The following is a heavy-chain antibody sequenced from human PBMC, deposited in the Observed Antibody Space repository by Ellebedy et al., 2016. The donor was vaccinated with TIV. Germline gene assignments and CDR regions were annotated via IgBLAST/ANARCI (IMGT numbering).Heavy chain of an antibody. CDR1: GLTFSNYW. D-gene: IGHD3-16*01. CDR2: INSDGSST. J-gene: IGHJ4*02. V-gene: IGHV3-74*01. Sequence: GGSLRLSCAASGLTFSNYWMHWVRQAPGKGLVWVSRINSDGSSTTYADSVKGRFTISRDNAKNTLYLQMNSLRAEDTAVYYCASGGSWPFPIDYWGQGTLVTVSS. CDR3: ASGGSWPFPIDY.